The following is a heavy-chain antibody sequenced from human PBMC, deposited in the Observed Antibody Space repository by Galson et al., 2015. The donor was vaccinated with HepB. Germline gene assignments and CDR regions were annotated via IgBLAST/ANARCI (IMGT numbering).Heavy chain of an antibody. CDR1: GDSVSSNRAA. CDR3: ARAAIIVVLGSSYYGMDV. Sequence: CAISGDSVSSNRAAWNWIRQSPSRGLEWLGRTYYRSKWYLDYAISVKSRITINPDTSKNQFSLQLNSVTPEDTAVYYCARAAIIVVLGSSYYGMDVWGQGTTVTVSS. J-gene: IGHJ6*02. V-gene: IGHV6-1*01. D-gene: IGHD2-15*01. CDR2: TYYRSKWYL.